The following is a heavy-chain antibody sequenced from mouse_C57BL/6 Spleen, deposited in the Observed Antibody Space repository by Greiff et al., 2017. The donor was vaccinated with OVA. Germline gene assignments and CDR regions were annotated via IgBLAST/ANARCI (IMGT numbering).Heavy chain of an antibody. V-gene: IGHV8-12*01. Sequence: QVTLKESGPGILQSSQTLSLTCSFSGFSLSTSGMGVSWIRQPSGKGLEWLAHIYWDDDKRYNPSLKRRLTISKDTSRNQVFLKITSVDTADTATYYCARSSMVKDAMDYWGQGTSVTVSS. CDR2: IYWDDDK. D-gene: IGHD2-2*01. CDR1: GFSLSTSGMG. CDR3: ARSSMVKDAMDY. J-gene: IGHJ4*01.